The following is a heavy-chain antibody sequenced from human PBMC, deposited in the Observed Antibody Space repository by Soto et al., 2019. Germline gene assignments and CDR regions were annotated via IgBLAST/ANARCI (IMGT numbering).Heavy chain of an antibody. D-gene: IGHD3-9*01. V-gene: IGHV4-59*01. CDR1: GGSISSYY. CDR2: IYYSGST. Sequence: LSLTCTVSGGSISSYYWSWIRQPPGKGLEWIGYIYYSGSTNYNPSLKSRVTISVDTSKNQFSLKLSSVTAADTAVYYCARDRLANWFDPWGQGTLVTVSS. CDR3: ARDRLANWFDP. J-gene: IGHJ5*02.